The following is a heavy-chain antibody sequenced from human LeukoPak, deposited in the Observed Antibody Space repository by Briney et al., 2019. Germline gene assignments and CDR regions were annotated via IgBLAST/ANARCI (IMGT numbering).Heavy chain of an antibody. CDR3: ARIDYGDYRTGAFDI. CDR1: DYTFTSYG. D-gene: IGHD4-17*01. V-gene: IGHV1-18*01. CDR2: ISAYNGNT. J-gene: IGHJ3*02. Sequence: ASVKVSCKASDYTFTSYGFSWVRQAPGQGLEWMGWISAYNGNTNYAQKLQGRVTMTTDTSTSTAYMELRSLRSDDTAVYYCARIDYGDYRTGAFDIWGQGTMVTVSS.